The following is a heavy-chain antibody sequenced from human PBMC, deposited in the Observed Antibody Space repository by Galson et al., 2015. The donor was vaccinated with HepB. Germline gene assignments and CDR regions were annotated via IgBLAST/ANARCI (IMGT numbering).Heavy chain of an antibody. J-gene: IGHJ4*02. CDR3: AKEPYSSGWFRGAFDH. V-gene: IGHV3-30*18. CDR2: ISYDGSNK. D-gene: IGHD6-19*01. Sequence: SLRLSCAASGFTFSNYGMHWVRQAPGKGLEWVAVISYDGSNKYYAESVKGRFSISRDNSKNTLFLQMSTLRVEDTAFYFCAKEPYSSGWFRGAFDHWGQGALVTVSS. CDR1: GFTFSNYG.